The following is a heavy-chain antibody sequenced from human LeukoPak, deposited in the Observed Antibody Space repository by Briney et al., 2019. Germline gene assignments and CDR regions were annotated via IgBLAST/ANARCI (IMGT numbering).Heavy chain of an antibody. Sequence: GGSLRLSYAASGFTFNSYYMNWVRQAPGKGLVWVSRINRDGSDTIYADSVKGRFTISRDNAKNTLFLQMNSLRAEDTAVYYCAREDFGVDYWGQGTLVTVSS. J-gene: IGHJ4*02. D-gene: IGHD3-10*01. CDR2: INRDGSDT. CDR1: GFTFNSYY. CDR3: AREDFGVDY. V-gene: IGHV3-74*01.